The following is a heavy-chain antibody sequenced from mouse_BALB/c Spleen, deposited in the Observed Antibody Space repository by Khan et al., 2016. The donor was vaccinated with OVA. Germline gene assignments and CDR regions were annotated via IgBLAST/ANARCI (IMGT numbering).Heavy chain of an antibody. CDR1: GYKFTDFA. D-gene: IGHD1-3*01. Sequence: QVQLQQSGAELVRPGVSVKISCKGSGYKFTDFAMHWVKQSHAKSLEWIGVISTYYGDATYNQKFKDKATMTVDKSSTTAYMELARLTSEDSAIYYCVSGSGNSRFAYWGQGTLVTVSA. V-gene: IGHV1S137*01. J-gene: IGHJ3*01. CDR3: VSGSGNSRFAY. CDR2: ISTYYGDA.